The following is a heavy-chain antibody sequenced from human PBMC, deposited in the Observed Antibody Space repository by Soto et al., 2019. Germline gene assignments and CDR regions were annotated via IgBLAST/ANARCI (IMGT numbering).Heavy chain of an antibody. D-gene: IGHD3-3*01. CDR3: ARGGITVFGVIDY. V-gene: IGHV1-2*02. J-gene: IGHJ4*02. Sequence: ASVKVSCKASGYTFTDYYVHWVRQAPGQGLEWMGWINSKSGGTNYAQKFQGRVTMTRDTSISTAYMDLSRLTYDDTAVYYCARGGITVFGVIDYWGQGTPVTAPQ. CDR2: INSKSGGT. CDR1: GYTFTDYY.